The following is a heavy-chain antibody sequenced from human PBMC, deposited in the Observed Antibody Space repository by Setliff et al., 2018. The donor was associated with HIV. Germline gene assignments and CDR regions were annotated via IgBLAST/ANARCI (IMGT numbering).Heavy chain of an antibody. D-gene: IGHD2-21*02. Sequence: SETLSLTCSVSGDSINSRPYYYGWLRQPPGKGLEWIGNVFYSGSTYYNPSLKSRVSMSIDTSRNQFSLKLTSVAAADTAVYFCARFPTVVTAPGFWGRGTLVTVSS. V-gene: IGHV4-39*01. J-gene: IGHJ4*02. CDR3: ARFPTVVTAPGF. CDR2: VFYSGST. CDR1: GDSINSRPYY.